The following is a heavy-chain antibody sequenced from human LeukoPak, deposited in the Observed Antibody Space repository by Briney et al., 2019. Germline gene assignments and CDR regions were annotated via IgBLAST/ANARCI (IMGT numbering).Heavy chain of an antibody. CDR2: ISGSGGST. CDR1: GFTFSSYA. D-gene: IGHD6-19*01. J-gene: IGHJ6*02. CDR3: AKESDSSGWYYYYYGMDV. V-gene: IGHV3-23*01. Sequence: GGSLRLSCAASGFTFSSYAMSWVRQAPGKGLEWVSAISGSGGSTYYADSVKGRFTISRDNSKNTLYLQMNSLRAEDTAVYYCAKESDSSGWYYYYYGMDVWGQGTTVTVSS.